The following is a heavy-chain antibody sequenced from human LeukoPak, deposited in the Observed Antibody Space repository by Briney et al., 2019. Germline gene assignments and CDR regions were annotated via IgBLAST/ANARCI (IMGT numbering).Heavy chain of an antibody. CDR1: GFTFSSYA. J-gene: IGHJ4*02. Sequence: GGSLRLSCAASGFTFSSYAMSWVRQAPGKGLEWVSAIRGSGGITFYADSVKGRFTISRDNSKNTLYLQMNSLRAEDTAVYYCAKDWQSLSQGYFGYWGQGTLVTVSS. V-gene: IGHV3-23*01. D-gene: IGHD2-15*01. CDR3: AKDWQSLSQGYFGY. CDR2: IRGSGGIT.